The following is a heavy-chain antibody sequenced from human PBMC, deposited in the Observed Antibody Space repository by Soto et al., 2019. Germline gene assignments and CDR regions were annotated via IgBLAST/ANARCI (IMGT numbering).Heavy chain of an antibody. CDR2: ISSSSSTI. D-gene: IGHD1-26*01. CDR3: ARDLLVGSYDAFDI. V-gene: IGHV3-48*02. CDR1: GFTFSSYS. Sequence: TGGSLRLSCAASGFTFSSYSMNWVRKAPRKGLEWVSYISSSSSTIYYADSVKGRFTISRDNAKNSLYLQMNSLRDVDTAVYYCARDLLVGSYDAFDIWGQGTMVTV. J-gene: IGHJ3*02.